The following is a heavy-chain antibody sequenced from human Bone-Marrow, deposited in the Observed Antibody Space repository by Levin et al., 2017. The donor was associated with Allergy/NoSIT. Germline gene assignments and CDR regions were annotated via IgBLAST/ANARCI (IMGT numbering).Heavy chain of an antibody. D-gene: IGHD1-7*01. CDR2: ISGSGGST. V-gene: IGHV3-23*01. Sequence: PGGSLRLSCAASGFTFSSYAMSWVRQAPGKGLEWVSAISGSGGSTYYADSVKGRFTISRDNSKNTLYLQMNSLRAEGTAVYYCAKCRGWNSRTFDYWGQGTLVTVSS. J-gene: IGHJ4*02. CDR1: GFTFSSYA. CDR3: AKCRGWNSRTFDY.